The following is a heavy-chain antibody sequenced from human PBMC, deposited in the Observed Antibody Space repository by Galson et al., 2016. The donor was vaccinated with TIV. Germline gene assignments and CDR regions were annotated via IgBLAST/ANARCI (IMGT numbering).Heavy chain of an antibody. J-gene: IGHJ6*02. CDR1: GYSIKSGCY. CDR3: MREGSTVTMHHYFGMDV. D-gene: IGHD4-17*01. Sequence: ETLSLTCDVSGYSIKSGCYWGWIRQPPGKGLQWIGSIYESGTTYSNPSLKSRLTLSVDTSKNQFSLKLSSVTASDTAVYYCMREGSTVTMHHYFGMDVWGQGTSVTVSS. CDR2: IYESGTT. V-gene: IGHV4-38-2*02.